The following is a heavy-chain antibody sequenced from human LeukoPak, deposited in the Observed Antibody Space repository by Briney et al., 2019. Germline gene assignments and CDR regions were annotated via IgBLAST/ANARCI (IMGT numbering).Heavy chain of an antibody. V-gene: IGHV4-4*07. CDR1: GGSISSYY. D-gene: IGHD3-3*01. CDR3: ARVPFWSGYKYNWFDP. J-gene: IGHJ5*02. Sequence: SETLSLTCTVSGGSISSYYWSWIRQPAGKGLEWIGRIYTSGSTNYNPSLKSRVTMSVDTSKNQFSLKLSSVTAADTAVYYCARVPFWSGYKYNWFDPWGQGTLVTVSS. CDR2: IYTSGST.